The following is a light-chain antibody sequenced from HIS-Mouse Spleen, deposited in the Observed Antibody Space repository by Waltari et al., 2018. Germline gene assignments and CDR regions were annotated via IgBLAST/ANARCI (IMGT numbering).Light chain of an antibody. V-gene: IGLV3-1*01. Sequence: SYELTQPPSVSVSPGQTASITCSGDKLGEKYACWYPQKPGQSPLLVIYQDSKRPSGIPERFSGSNSGNTATLTISGTQAMDEADYYCQAWDSSTVVFGGGTKLTVL. CDR3: QAWDSSTVV. CDR1: KLGEKY. J-gene: IGLJ2*01. CDR2: QDS.